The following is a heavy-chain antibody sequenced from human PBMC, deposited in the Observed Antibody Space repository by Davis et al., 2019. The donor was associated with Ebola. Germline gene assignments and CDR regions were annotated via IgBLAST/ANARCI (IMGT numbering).Heavy chain of an antibody. J-gene: IGHJ6*02. CDR1: GFTFSSYS. D-gene: IGHD4-17*01. CDR3: ARDLLQVYGDYYTYYYGMDV. Sequence: PGGSLRLSCAASGFTFSSYSMNWVRQAPGKGLEWVSSISSSSSYIYYADSVKGRFTISRDNAKNSLYLQMNSLRAEDTAVYYCARDLLQVYGDYYTYYYGMDVWGQGTTVTVSS. V-gene: IGHV3-21*01. CDR2: ISSSSSYI.